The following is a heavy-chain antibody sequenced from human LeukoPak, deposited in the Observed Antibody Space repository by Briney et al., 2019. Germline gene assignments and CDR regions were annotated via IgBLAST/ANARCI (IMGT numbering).Heavy chain of an antibody. V-gene: IGHV4-4*07. CDR3: ARVICGGGSCYSDNWFDP. Sequence: PSETLSLTCTVSGASISGYYWTWIRQPAGKGLEWIGRIYTSGSTKYNPSLKSRVSMSVDTSRNQFSLKVSSVTAADTAVYCCARVICGGGSCYSDNWFDPWGQGTLVTVSS. CDR2: IYTSGST. J-gene: IGHJ5*02. D-gene: IGHD2-15*01. CDR1: GASISGYY.